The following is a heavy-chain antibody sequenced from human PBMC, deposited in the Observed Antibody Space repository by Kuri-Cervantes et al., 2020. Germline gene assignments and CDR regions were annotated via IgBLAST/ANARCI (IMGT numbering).Heavy chain of an antibody. CDR2: ISSSSSYI. CDR3: ASRGDSGFDY. D-gene: IGHD4-17*01. Sequence: GESLKISCAASGFTFSSYSMNWVRQAPGKGLEWVSSISSSSSYIYYADSVKGRFTISRDNAKNSLYLQMNSLRAEDTAVYYCASRGDSGFDYWGQGTLVIVSS. CDR1: GFTFSSYS. V-gene: IGHV3-21*01. J-gene: IGHJ4*02.